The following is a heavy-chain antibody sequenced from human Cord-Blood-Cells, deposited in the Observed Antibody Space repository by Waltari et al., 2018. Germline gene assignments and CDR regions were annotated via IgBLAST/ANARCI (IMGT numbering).Heavy chain of an antibody. Sequence: QVQLVQSGSELKKRGASVKVSCKASGYSFTSYAMNWVRQAPGQGIEWMGWINTNTGNPTDAQGFTGRFVFSLDTSVSTAYLQISSLKAEDTAVYYCARDGDIVVVPAARKYGMDVWGQGTTVTVSS. CDR2: INTNTGNP. J-gene: IGHJ6*02. V-gene: IGHV7-4-1*02. CDR1: GYSFTSYA. D-gene: IGHD2-2*01. CDR3: ARDGDIVVVPAARKYGMDV.